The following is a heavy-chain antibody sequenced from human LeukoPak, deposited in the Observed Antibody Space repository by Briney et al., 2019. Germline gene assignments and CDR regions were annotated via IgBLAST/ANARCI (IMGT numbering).Heavy chain of an antibody. D-gene: IGHD3-22*01. CDR2: IHYSGTT. J-gene: IGHJ2*01. Sequence: SETLSLTCTVSGDSISPYYWSWIRQPPGKGLEWIGYIHYSGTTNYNPSLKSRVTMSVDTSKKQFSLKLSSMTAADTAVYYCARLDSSGYYDWYFDLWGRGTLVTVSS. CDR1: GDSISPYY. V-gene: IGHV4-59*01. CDR3: ARLDSSGYYDWYFDL.